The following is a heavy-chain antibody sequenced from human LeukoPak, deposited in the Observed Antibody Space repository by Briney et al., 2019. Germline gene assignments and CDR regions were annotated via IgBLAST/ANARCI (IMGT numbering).Heavy chain of an antibody. V-gene: IGHV4-34*01. Sequence: SETLSLTCAVSGGSFSDYYWSWIRQPPGKGLEWIGEINHSGSTNYNPSLKSRVTISVDTSKKQFSLKLSSVTAADTAVYYCARVLEGSSGQHWYFDLWGRGTLVTVSS. D-gene: IGHD6-19*01. CDR3: ARVLEGSSGQHWYFDL. CDR2: INHSGST. J-gene: IGHJ2*01. CDR1: GGSFSDYY.